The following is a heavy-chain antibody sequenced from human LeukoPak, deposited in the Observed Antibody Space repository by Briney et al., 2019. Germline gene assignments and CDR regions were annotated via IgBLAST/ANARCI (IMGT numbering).Heavy chain of an antibody. Sequence: PSETLSLTCTVSGGSISSGSYYWSWNRQPAGKGLEWIGPIYTSGSTNYNPSLKSRVTISVDTSKNQFSLKLSSVTAADTAVYYCARATAQYYHYYGMDVWGQGTTVTVSS. CDR1: GGSISSGSYY. CDR3: ARATAQYYHYYGMDV. J-gene: IGHJ6*02. V-gene: IGHV4-61*02. CDR2: IYTSGST. D-gene: IGHD5-18*01.